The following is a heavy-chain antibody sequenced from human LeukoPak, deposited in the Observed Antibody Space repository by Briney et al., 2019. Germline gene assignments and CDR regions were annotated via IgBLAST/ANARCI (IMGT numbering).Heavy chain of an antibody. D-gene: IGHD3-10*01. V-gene: IGHV3-11*04. Sequence: GGSLRLSCTVSEFTYSDYYMSWIRPAPGKWLKLDSYIVSSGSVKYYADSVRGRFTISRDNAKNSLYLQMNSLRAEDTAVYYCARDGSGSYSASFDYWGQGTLVTVSS. J-gene: IGHJ4*02. CDR2: IVSSGSVK. CDR1: EFTYSDYY. CDR3: ARDGSGSYSASFDY.